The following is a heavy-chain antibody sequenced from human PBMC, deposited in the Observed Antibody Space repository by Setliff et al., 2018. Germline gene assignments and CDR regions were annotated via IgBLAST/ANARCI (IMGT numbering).Heavy chain of an antibody. Sequence: ASVKVSCKASGYTFTSYGISWVRQAPGQGLEWMGWISAYNGNTNYAQKLQGRVTMTTDTSTSTAYMGLRSLRSDDTAVYYCARADVVVVAATHNDYWGQGTLVTVSS. J-gene: IGHJ4*02. V-gene: IGHV1-18*01. CDR2: ISAYNGNT. CDR3: ARADVVVVAATHNDY. D-gene: IGHD2-15*01. CDR1: GYTFTSYG.